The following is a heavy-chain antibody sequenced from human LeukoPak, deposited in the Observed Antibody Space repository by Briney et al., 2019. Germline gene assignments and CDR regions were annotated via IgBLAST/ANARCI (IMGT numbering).Heavy chain of an antibody. Sequence: PGGSLRLSCAASGFTFSSYAMSWVRQAPGKGLESVSAMSGSGGSTYYADSVKGRFTISRDNSKNTLYLQMNSLRAEDTAVYYCAKGQVAELDYWGQGTLVTVSS. V-gene: IGHV3-23*01. D-gene: IGHD6-19*01. CDR3: AKGQVAELDY. CDR2: MSGSGGST. CDR1: GFTFSSYA. J-gene: IGHJ4*02.